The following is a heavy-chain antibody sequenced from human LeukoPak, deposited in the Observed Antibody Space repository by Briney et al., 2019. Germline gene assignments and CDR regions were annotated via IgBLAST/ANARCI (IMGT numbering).Heavy chain of an antibody. V-gene: IGHV3-7*03. CDR3: ARSKPVRYFDWLQFARFDAFDI. D-gene: IGHD3-9*01. J-gene: IGHJ3*02. CDR1: GFTFSSYW. CDR2: IKQDGSEK. Sequence: GGSLRLSCAASGFTFSSYWMSWVRQAPGKGLEWVANIKQDGSEKYYVDSVKGRFTISRDNAKNSLYLQMNSLRSDDTAVYYCARSKPVRYFDWLQFARFDAFDIWGQGTMVTVSS.